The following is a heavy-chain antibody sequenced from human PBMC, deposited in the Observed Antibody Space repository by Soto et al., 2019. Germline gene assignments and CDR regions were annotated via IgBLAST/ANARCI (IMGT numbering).Heavy chain of an antibody. J-gene: IGHJ4*02. CDR3: GREAFTCYRECDF. CDR2: VKPGGGDT. D-gene: IGHD3-9*01. V-gene: IGHV1-46*01. Sequence: ASVKVSCKASGYSFTTYYIHWVRQAPGQGLEGMGIVKPGGGDTSYKQKFQGRVTMTRDTSTRTLYMELSNLRSEDAAVYYCGREAFTCYRECDFWGQGTLVTVSS. CDR1: GYSFTTYY.